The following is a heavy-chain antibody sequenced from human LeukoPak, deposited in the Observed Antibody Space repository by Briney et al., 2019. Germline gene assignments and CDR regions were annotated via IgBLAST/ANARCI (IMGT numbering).Heavy chain of an antibody. CDR1: GYTFTGYY. D-gene: IGHD1-1*01. V-gene: IGHV1-2*02. J-gene: IGHJ4*02. CDR2: INPNSGGT. Sequence: ASVKVSCKASGYTFTGYYMHWVRQAPGQGLEWMGWINPNSGGTNYAQKLQGRVTMTTDTSTSTAYMELRSLRSVDTAVYYCARDHWQTPSYFDYWGQGTLVTVSS. CDR3: ARDHWQTPSYFDY.